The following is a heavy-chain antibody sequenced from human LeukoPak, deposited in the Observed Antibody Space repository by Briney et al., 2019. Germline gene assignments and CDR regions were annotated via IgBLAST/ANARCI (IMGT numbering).Heavy chain of an antibody. CDR2: ISAYNGNT. CDR1: GYTFTSYG. J-gene: IGHJ3*02. CDR3: ARVEQWLFPYDAFDI. V-gene: IGHV1-18*01. D-gene: IGHD6-19*01. Sequence: ASVKVSCKASGYTFTSYGISWVRQAPGQGLEWMGWISAYNGNTNYAQKLQGRVTMTTDTSTSTAYMELRSLRSDDTAVYYCARVEQWLFPYDAFDIWGQGTMVTVSS.